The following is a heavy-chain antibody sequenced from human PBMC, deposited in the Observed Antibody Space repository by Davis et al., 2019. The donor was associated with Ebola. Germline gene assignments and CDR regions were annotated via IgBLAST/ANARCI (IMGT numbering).Heavy chain of an antibody. D-gene: IGHD4-17*01. V-gene: IGHV3-73*01. CDR3: TSSASTEDFDC. Sequence: GESLKISCAASGFTFSGSAMHWVRQPSGKGLEWVGRIRSKANSYATAYAASVKGRFTISRDDSKNTAYLQMNSLKTEDTAVYYCTSSASTEDFDCWGQGTLVTVSS. CDR1: GFTFSGSA. J-gene: IGHJ4*02. CDR2: IRSKANSYAT.